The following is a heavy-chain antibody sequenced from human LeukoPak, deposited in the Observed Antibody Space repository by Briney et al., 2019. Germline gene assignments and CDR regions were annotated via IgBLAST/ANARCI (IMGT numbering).Heavy chain of an antibody. CDR3: ARDLAYGDVSDY. D-gene: IGHD4-17*01. CDR2: IYSGGST. CDR1: GFTVSSNY. Sequence: PGGSLRLSCAASGFTVSSNYMSWVRQAPGKGLEWVSVIYSGGSTYYADSVKGRFTISRDNAKNSLYLQMNSLRAEDTAVYYCARDLAYGDVSDYWGQGTLVTVSS. V-gene: IGHV3-66*01. J-gene: IGHJ4*02.